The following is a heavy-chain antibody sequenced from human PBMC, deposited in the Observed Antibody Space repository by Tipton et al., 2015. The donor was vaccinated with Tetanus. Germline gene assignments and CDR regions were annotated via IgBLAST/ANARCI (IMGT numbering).Heavy chain of an antibody. Sequence: SLRLSCAASGFSFSSFAMHWFRQAPGKGLEWLTVISFDGNNKDYADSVKGRFTISRDNSKNTLYLQMNSLRAEDTAVYYCNGGSTRAYFDYWGQGTLVTVSS. J-gene: IGHJ4*02. D-gene: IGHD2-2*01. CDR2: ISFDGNNK. CDR3: NGGSTRAYFDY. CDR1: GFSFSSFA. V-gene: IGHV3-30*14.